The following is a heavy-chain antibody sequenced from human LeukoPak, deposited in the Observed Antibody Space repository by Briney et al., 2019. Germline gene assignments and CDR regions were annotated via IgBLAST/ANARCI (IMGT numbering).Heavy chain of an antibody. Sequence: ASVKVSCKVSGYTLTELSMHWVRQAPGKGLEWMGGFDPEDGETIYAQKFQGRVTMTEDASTDTAYMELSSLRSEDTAVYYCAVIVVVPAAIYSPLNFDYWGQGTLVTVSS. D-gene: IGHD2-2*02. CDR2: FDPEDGET. CDR3: AVIVVVPAAIYSPLNFDY. V-gene: IGHV1-24*01. J-gene: IGHJ4*02. CDR1: GYTLTELS.